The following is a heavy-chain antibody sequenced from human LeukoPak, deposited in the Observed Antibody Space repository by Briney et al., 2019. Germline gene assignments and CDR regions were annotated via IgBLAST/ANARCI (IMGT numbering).Heavy chain of an antibody. CDR2: INPSGGST. Sequence: ASVKVSCKASGSTFTRYFMHWVRQAPGHGLEWMGIINPSGGSTSYAQKFQGRVTMTRDKSTSTVYMELSSLRSEDTAVYYCARATYYYDSSGYNFDYWGQGTLVTVSS. J-gene: IGHJ4*02. CDR1: GSTFTRYF. D-gene: IGHD3-22*01. V-gene: IGHV1-46*01. CDR3: ARATYYYDSSGYNFDY.